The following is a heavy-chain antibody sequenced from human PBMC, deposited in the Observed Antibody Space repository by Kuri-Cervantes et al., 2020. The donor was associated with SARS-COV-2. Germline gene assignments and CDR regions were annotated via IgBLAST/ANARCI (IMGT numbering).Heavy chain of an antibody. D-gene: IGHD5-12*01. Sequence: GGSLRLSCAASGFTFSSYSMNWVRQAPGKGLEWVSSISSSSSYIYYADSVKGRFTISRDNAKNSLYPQMNSLRAEDMALYYCAKLVATNDVFDIWGQGTMVTVSS. CDR1: GFTFSSYS. J-gene: IGHJ3*02. CDR3: AKLVATNDVFDI. V-gene: IGHV3-21*04. CDR2: ISSSSSYI.